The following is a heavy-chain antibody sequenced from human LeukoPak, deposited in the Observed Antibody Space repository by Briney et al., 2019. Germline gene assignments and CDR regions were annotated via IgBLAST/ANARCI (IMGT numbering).Heavy chain of an antibody. D-gene: IGHD2-2*02. V-gene: IGHV5-51*01. CDR3: ARQGCSSTSCYRGDFDP. J-gene: IGHJ5*02. CDR2: IYPGDSDT. CDR1: GYSFTSYW. Sequence: GESLKISCKGSGYSFTSYWIGWVRQMSGKGLEWMGIIYPGDSDTRYSPSFQGQVTISADKSISTAYLQWSSLKASDTAMYYCARQGCSSTSCYRGDFDPWGQGTLVTVSS.